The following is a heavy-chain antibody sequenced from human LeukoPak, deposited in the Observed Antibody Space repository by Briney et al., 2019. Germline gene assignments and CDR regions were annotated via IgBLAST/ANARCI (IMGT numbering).Heavy chain of an antibody. V-gene: IGHV1-2*02. CDR1: GYTFTVYY. Sequence: ASVRVSSKASGYTFTVYYMHWVRQAPGQGREGMGWINPNSGGTNYAQKFQGRVTMTRDTSISTAYMELSRLGSDDTAVYYCARVGYCSSTSCYGGFDYWGQGTLVTVSS. J-gene: IGHJ4*02. CDR3: ARVGYCSSTSCYGGFDY. CDR2: INPNSGGT. D-gene: IGHD2-2*01.